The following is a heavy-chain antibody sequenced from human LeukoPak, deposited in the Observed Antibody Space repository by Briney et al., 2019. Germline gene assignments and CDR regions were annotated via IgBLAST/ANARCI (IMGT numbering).Heavy chain of an antibody. CDR1: EFTFTNYL. J-gene: IGHJ4*02. CDR3: TTDEGEDTSY. D-gene: IGHD1-26*01. CDR2: IRSKAYGGTT. V-gene: IGHV3-49*02. Sequence: GGSLRLSCIASEFTFTNYLMSWVRQAPGGGVERVSFIRSKAYGGTTEYAASVKGRFTISRDDSKSIAYLQMNSLKTEDTAVYYCTTDEGEDTSYWGQGTLVTVSS.